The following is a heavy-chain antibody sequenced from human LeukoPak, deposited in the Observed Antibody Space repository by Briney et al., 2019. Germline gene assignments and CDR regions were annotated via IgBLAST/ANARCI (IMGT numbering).Heavy chain of an antibody. D-gene: IGHD3-9*01. J-gene: IGHJ4*02. CDR2: INPSGGSI. CDR3: ATDDILTGSSEFDY. Sequence: ASVKVSCTASGNTFTNYYMHWVRQAPGQGLEWMGIINPSGGSITYAQKFQGRVTMTRDTSTSTVYMELSSLRSEDTAVYYCATDDILTGSSEFDYWGQGTLVTVSS. V-gene: IGHV1-46*01. CDR1: GNTFTNYY.